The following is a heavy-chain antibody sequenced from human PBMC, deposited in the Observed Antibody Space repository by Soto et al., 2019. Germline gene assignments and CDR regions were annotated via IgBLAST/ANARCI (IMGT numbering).Heavy chain of an antibody. V-gene: IGHV1-18*04. CDR2: ISGYNGNT. CDR1: GYTFSSYG. D-gene: IGHD2-15*01. CDR3: ARDRAIVVVVAANSGWFDP. Sequence: ASVKVSCKASGYTFSSYGMSWVRQAPGQGLEWMGWISGYNGNTNYAQKLQGRVTMTTDTSTSTAYMELRSLRSDDTAVYYCARDRAIVVVVAANSGWFDPWGQGPMVTVYS. J-gene: IGHJ5*02.